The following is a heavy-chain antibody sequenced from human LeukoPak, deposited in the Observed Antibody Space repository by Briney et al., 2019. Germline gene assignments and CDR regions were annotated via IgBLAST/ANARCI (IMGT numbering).Heavy chain of an antibody. CDR2: IYPSDSDT. V-gene: IGHV5-51*01. Sequence: GESLKISCKGSGYRFTTYWIGWVRQMPGEGLEWMGTIYPSDSDTKYSPSFRGQVTISADKSITTAYLQWNSLQASDTAIYYCARYGGSSARFSGYWGQGTLVTVSS. J-gene: IGHJ4*02. CDR3: ARYGGSSARFSGY. D-gene: IGHD4-17*01. CDR1: GYRFTTYW.